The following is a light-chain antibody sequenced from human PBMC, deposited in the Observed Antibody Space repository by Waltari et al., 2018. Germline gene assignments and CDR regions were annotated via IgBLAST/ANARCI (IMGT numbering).Light chain of an antibody. CDR3: QQRSNWHT. J-gene: IGKJ2*01. CDR2: DAS. CDR1: QSVSNS. Sequence: EIILTQSPATLSLSPGERSTLSCRARQSVSNSLAWYQQKPGQAPRLLISDASNRATGIPARFSGSGSGTDFTLTISSLEPEDFAVYYCQQRSNWHTFGQGTKLEIK. V-gene: IGKV3-11*01.